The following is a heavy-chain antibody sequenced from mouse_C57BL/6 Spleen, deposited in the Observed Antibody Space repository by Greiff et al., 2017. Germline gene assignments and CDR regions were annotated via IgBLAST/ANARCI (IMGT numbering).Heavy chain of an antibody. J-gene: IGHJ2*01. D-gene: IGHD3-2*02. CDR3: ARVRDSSGYYFDY. Sequence: EVKLVESGPELVKPGASVKISCKASGYSFTGYYMNWVKQSPEKSLEWIGEINPSTGGTTYNQKFKAKATLTVDKSSSTAYMQLKSLTSEDSAVYYCARVRDSSGYYFDYWGQGTTLTVSS. CDR1: GYSFTGYY. V-gene: IGHV1-42*01. CDR2: INPSTGGT.